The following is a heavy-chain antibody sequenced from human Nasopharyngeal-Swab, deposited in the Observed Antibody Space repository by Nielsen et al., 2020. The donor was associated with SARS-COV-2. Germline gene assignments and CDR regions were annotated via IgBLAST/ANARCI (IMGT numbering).Heavy chain of an antibody. CDR1: GFTFSAYG. Sequence: GESLKISCAASGFTFSAYGMHWVRQAPGKGLDWVAFIWYDGSNKYYADSVKGRFTISRDNSKNTLYLQMNSLRAEDTAVYYCARDFGAYYDSTAKAYWGQGTLVTVSS. D-gene: IGHD3-22*01. J-gene: IGHJ4*02. CDR2: IWYDGSNK. CDR3: ARDFGAYYDSTAKAY. V-gene: IGHV3-33*01.